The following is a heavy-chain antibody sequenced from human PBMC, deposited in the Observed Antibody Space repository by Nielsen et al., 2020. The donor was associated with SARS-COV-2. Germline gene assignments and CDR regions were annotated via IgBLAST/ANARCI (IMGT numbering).Heavy chain of an antibody. CDR2: ISAYNGNT. CDR1: GYTFTSYG. Sequence: ASVKVSCKASGYTFTSYGISWVRQAPGQGLEWMGWISAYNGNTNYAQKLQGRVTMTTDTSTSTAYMELRSLRSDDTAVYYCARDKLDDILTGYSYYYYGMDVWGQGTTVTVSS. V-gene: IGHV1-18*01. J-gene: IGHJ6*02. CDR3: ARDKLDDILTGYSYYYYGMDV. D-gene: IGHD3-9*01.